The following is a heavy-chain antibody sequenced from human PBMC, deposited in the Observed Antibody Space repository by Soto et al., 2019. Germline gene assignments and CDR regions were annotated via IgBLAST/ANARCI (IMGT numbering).Heavy chain of an antibody. J-gene: IGHJ4*02. CDR1: GFTFSSYA. Sequence: QVQLVESGGGVVQPGRSLRLSCAASGFTFSSYAMHWVRQAPGKGLEWVAVISYDGSNKYYADSVKGRFTISRDNSKNTLYLQMNSLRAEDTAVYYCARGSGGYYDSSGEEKLFDYWGQGTLVTVSS. CDR2: ISYDGSNK. D-gene: IGHD3-22*01. CDR3: ARGSGGYYDSSGEEKLFDY. V-gene: IGHV3-30-3*01.